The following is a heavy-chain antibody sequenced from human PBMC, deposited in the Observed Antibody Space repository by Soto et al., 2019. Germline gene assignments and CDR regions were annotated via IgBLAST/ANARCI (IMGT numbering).Heavy chain of an antibody. CDR1: RVAFSKFI. V-gene: IGHV1-69*01. D-gene: IGHD6-19*01. J-gene: IGHJ6*02. CDR3: ANVRYSSPMGSYYGMDV. CDR2: IIPIFGTA. Sequence: QAQLEQSGGEVKKPGSSVKVSCKASRVAFSKFIVTWVRQAPGLGLEWVGGIIPIFGTANYAQKFQGRVTITADESTSTSYMEVNNLRSEDTAVYYCANVRYSSPMGSYYGMDVWGQGTTVTVSS.